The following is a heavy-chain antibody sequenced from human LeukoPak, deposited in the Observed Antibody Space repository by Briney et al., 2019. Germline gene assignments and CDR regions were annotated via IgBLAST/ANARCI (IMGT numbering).Heavy chain of an antibody. CDR2: IYYSGST. V-gene: IGHV4-59*08. Sequence: SETLSLTCTVSGGYISGYYWSWIRQPPGKGLEWIGYIYYSGSTNYNPSLKSRVTISVDTSKNQFSLKLSSVTAADTAVYYCARHRSGSYWRAFDIWGQGTMVTVSS. D-gene: IGHD1-26*01. J-gene: IGHJ3*02. CDR3: ARHRSGSYWRAFDI. CDR1: GGYISGYY.